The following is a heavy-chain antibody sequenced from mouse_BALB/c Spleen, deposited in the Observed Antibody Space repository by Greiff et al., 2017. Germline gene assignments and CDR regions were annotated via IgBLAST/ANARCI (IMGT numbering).Heavy chain of an antibody. CDR2: IYPGGGYT. V-gene: IGHV1-63*02. J-gene: IGHJ2*01. CDR3: ARNYGKYFDY. CDR1: GYTFTNYW. D-gene: IGHD2-1*01. Sequence: QVQLKESGAELVRPGTSVKISCKASGYTFTNYWLGWVKQRPGHGLEWIGDIYPGGGYTNYNEKFKGKATLTADTSSSTAYMQLSSLTSEDSAVYFCARNYGKYFDYWGQGTTLTVSS.